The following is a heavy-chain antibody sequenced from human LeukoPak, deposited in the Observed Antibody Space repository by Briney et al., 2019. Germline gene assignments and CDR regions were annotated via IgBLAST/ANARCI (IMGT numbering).Heavy chain of an antibody. V-gene: IGHV1-46*01. J-gene: IGHJ3*02. D-gene: IGHD4-17*01. CDR3: ATRYGDYGQGDDAFDI. CDR2: INPSGGST. CDR1: GYTFTSYY. Sequence: ASVKVSCKASGYTFTSYYMHWVRQAPGQGLEWMGIINPSGGSTSYAQKFQDRVTMTEDTSTDTAYMELSSLRSEDTAVYYCATRYGDYGQGDDAFDIWGQGTMVTVSS.